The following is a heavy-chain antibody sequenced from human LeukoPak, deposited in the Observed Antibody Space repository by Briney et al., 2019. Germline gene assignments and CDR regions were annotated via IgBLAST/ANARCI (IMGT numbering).Heavy chain of an antibody. J-gene: IGHJ3*02. CDR1: GGSISSYY. D-gene: IGHD3-3*01. Sequence: PSETLSLTCTVSGGSISSYYWSWIRQPAGKGLEWIGRIYTSGSTNYNPSLKSRVTMSVDTSKNQFSLKLSSVTAADTAVYYCARPRRWSGARDAFDIWGQGTMVTVSS. CDR2: IYTSGST. CDR3: ARPRRWSGARDAFDI. V-gene: IGHV4-4*07.